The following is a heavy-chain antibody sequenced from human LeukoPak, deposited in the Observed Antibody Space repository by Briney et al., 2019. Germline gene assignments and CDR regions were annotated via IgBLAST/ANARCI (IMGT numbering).Heavy chain of an antibody. CDR1: GGSFSGYY. Sequence: SETLSLTCGVYGGSFSGYYWSWIRQPPGKGLEWIGEINHSGSTNHNPSLKSRVTISVDTSKNQFSLKLTPVTAADTAVYYCARGRNWNYGGWFDPGGQGTLVTVSS. CDR2: INHSGST. J-gene: IGHJ5*02. V-gene: IGHV4-34*01. D-gene: IGHD1-7*01. CDR3: ARGRNWNYGGWFDP.